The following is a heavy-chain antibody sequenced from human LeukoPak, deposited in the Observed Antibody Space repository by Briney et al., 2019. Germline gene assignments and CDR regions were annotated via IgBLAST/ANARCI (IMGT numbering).Heavy chain of an antibody. J-gene: IGHJ4*02. D-gene: IGHD5-24*01. Sequence: GGSLRLSCAASGFTFSDYYMTWIRQAPGEGLEWISYISSTGGTIYYADSVKGRFTISRDNAKNSLYLQMNSLRAEDTAVYYCETMADVDYWGQGTLVTVSS. CDR2: ISSTGGTI. CDR3: ETMADVDY. CDR1: GFTFSDYY. V-gene: IGHV3-11*01.